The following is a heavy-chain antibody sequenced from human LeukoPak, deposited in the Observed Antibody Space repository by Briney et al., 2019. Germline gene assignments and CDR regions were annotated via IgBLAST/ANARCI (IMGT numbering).Heavy chain of an antibody. Sequence: SETLSLTCTVSGGSISSNNYYWGWIRQPPGKGLEWIGSIYYSGYTYYNPSLKSRVTISVDTSKNQFSLKLSSVTAADTAVYYCARVLRYCSGGNCYSGGLGYMDVWGKGTTVTISS. CDR2: IYYSGYT. J-gene: IGHJ6*03. V-gene: IGHV4-39*01. D-gene: IGHD2-15*01. CDR3: ARVLRYCSGGNCYSGGLGYMDV. CDR1: GGSISSNNYY.